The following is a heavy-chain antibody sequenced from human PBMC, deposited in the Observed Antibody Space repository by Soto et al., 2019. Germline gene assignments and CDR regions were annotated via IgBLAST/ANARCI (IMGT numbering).Heavy chain of an antibody. CDR1: GGTCSSYA. D-gene: IGHD3-9*01. CDR2: IIPIVGTA. V-gene: IGHV1-69*01. J-gene: IGHJ6*02. Sequence: QVQLVQSGAEVKKPGSSVKVSCKASGGTCSSYAISWVRQAPGQGLEWMGGIIPIVGTANYAQKFQGRVTITADESTSTAYMELSSLRSEDTAVYYCARGLRYFYGPPPPNYYYCGMDVWGQGTTVTVSS. CDR3: ARGLRYFYGPPPPNYYYCGMDV.